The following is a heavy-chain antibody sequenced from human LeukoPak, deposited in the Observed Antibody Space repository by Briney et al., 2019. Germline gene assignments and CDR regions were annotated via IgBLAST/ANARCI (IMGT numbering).Heavy chain of an antibody. Sequence: PSETLSLTCTVSGGSISSSSYWWGWIRQPPGKGLEWIVSIYYSRSTYYNPSLKSRVTISVDTSKNQFSLKLSSVTAADTAVYYCASPLGYCSSTNCYGDYWGQGTLVTVSS. CDR3: ASPLGYCSSTNCYGDY. D-gene: IGHD2-2*01. CDR1: GGSISSSSYW. J-gene: IGHJ4*02. V-gene: IGHV4-39*01. CDR2: IYYSRST.